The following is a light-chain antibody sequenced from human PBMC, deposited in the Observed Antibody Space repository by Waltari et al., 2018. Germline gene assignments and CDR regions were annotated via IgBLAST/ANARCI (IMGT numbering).Light chain of an antibody. CDR3: QQRSTWPRT. V-gene: IGKV3-11*01. J-gene: IGKJ1*01. CDR1: QTVSRS. Sequence: EVVLTQSPATLSLSPGERATLPCLASQTVSRSLVWYQQKPGQTPRLLIYDASSRATGIPARFSGSGSGTDFTLTINSLEPEDFAVYYCQQRSTWPRTFGQGTKVEIK. CDR2: DAS.